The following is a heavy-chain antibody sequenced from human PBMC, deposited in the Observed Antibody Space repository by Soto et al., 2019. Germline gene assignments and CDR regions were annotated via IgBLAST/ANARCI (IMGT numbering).Heavy chain of an antibody. D-gene: IGHD6-19*01. V-gene: IGHV3-53*04. CDR2: IYSGGST. CDR3: ARVWDSSGWYGGYYYMDV. J-gene: IGHJ6*03. Sequence: PGGSLRLSCAASGFTVSSNYMSWVRQAPGKGLEWVSVIYSGGSTYYADSVKGRFTISRHDSKNTLYLQMNSLRAEDTAVYYCARVWDSSGWYGGYYYMDVWGKGTTVTVSS. CDR1: GFTVSSNY.